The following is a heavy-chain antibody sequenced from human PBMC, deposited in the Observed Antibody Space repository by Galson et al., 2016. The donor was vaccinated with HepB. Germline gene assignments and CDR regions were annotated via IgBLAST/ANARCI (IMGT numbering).Heavy chain of an antibody. J-gene: IGHJ4*02. V-gene: IGHV5-51*01. CDR3: VRRGDGYDFDL. Sequence: QSGADVKKPGESLKISCKGSRNTFTDHWIGWVRQRPGKGLEWMGIIYPGDSDTRYSPSFQGQVTISADKSSRYAYLQWSSLKASDTAMYYCVRRGDGYDFDLWGQGTLVTVSS. CDR2: IYPGDSDT. D-gene: IGHD5-24*01. CDR1: RNTFTDHW.